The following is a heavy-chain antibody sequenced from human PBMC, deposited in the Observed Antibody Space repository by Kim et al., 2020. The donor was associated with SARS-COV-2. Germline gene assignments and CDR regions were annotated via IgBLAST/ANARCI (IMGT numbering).Heavy chain of an antibody. CDR1: GFSISSYY. D-gene: IGHD3-16*01. CDR2: IYYSGST. J-gene: IGHJ6*01. CDR3: SRLPHVWDRGDTYYYYCM. Sequence: SETLSLTCTVSGFSISSYYLSWIRQPPGKGLEWIGYIYYSGSTNYNPSLKSRVTISVDTSTNHSSLQLISVTAADTAAFYYSRLPHVWDRGDTYYYYCM. V-gene: IGHV4-59*08.